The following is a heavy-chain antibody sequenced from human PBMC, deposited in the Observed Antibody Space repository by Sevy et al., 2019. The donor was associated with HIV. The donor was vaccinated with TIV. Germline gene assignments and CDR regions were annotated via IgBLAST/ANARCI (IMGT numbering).Heavy chain of an antibody. D-gene: IGHD3-16*01. V-gene: IGHV3-48*01. CDR1: GFTFSSYS. J-gene: IGHJ3*02. CDR2: ISSSSSTI. CDR3: ARKSLWAPIDAFDI. Sequence: GGSLRLSCAASGFTFSSYSMNWVRQAPGKGLEWVSYISSSSSTIYYADSVKGRFTISRDNAKNSLYLQMNSLRAEDTAVYYCARKSLWAPIDAFDIWGQGTMVTVSS.